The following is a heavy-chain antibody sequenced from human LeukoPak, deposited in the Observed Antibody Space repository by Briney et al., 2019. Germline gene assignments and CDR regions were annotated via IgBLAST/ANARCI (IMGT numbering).Heavy chain of an antibody. CDR1: GGSFSGYY. Sequence: SETLSLTCAVYGGSFSGYYWSWIRQPPGKGLEWIGGINHSGSTNYNPSLKSRVTISVDTSKNQFSLKLSSVTAADTAVYYCARGLPDYGDYDRRLSSGVCRFDYWGQGTLVTVSS. J-gene: IGHJ4*02. CDR2: INHSGST. CDR3: ARGLPDYGDYDRRLSSGVCRFDY. D-gene: IGHD4-17*01. V-gene: IGHV4-34*01.